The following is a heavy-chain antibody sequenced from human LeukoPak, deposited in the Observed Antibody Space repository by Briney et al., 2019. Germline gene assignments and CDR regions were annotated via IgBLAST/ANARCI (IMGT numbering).Heavy chain of an antibody. CDR2: IYYSGST. Sequence: KPSETLSLTCTVSGGSLSRYYWSWIRQPPGKGLEWIGNIYYSGSTNYNPSLKSRVTISVDTSKNQFSLKLSSVTAADTAVYYCAREASWYFDLWGRGTLVTVSS. J-gene: IGHJ2*01. V-gene: IGHV4-59*01. CDR3: AREASWYFDL. CDR1: GGSLSRYY.